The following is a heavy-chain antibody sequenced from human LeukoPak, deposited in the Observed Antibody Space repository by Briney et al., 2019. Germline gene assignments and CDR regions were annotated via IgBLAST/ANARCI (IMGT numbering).Heavy chain of an antibody. D-gene: IGHD5-24*01. CDR1: GYTFTGYY. Sequence: ASVKVSCKASGYTFTGYYMHWVRQAPGQGLEWMGWINPNSGGTNYAQKFLGRVTMTRDTSISTAYMELSRLRSDDTAVYYCARERGDGYPAAFDIWGQGIMVTVSS. V-gene: IGHV1-2*02. CDR2: INPNSGGT. CDR3: ARERGDGYPAAFDI. J-gene: IGHJ3*02.